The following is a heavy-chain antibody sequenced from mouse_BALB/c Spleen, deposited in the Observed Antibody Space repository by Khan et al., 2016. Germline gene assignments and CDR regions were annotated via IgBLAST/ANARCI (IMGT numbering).Heavy chain of an antibody. J-gene: IGHJ2*01. V-gene: IGHV3-2*02. CDR1: GYSITSDYA. CDR3: ARTLLRLYYFDY. Sequence: EVQLQESGPGLVKPSQSLSLTCTVTGYSITSDYAWNWIRQFPGNKLEWMGYISYSGSTSYNPSLKSRISITRDTSKNQFFLQLNSVTTEETDTYYCARTLLRLYYFDYWGQDTTLTVSS. D-gene: IGHD1-2*01. CDR2: ISYSGST.